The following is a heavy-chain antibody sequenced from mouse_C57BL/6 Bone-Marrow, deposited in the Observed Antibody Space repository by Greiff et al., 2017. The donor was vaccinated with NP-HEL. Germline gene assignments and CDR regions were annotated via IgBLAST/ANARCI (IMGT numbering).Heavy chain of an antibody. Sequence: QVQLQQSGPELVKPGASVKLSCKASGYTFTSSSINWVKQRPGQGLEWIGRFYPGGGGTNYNEKFKGKATLTADKSSSTAYMQLSSLTSEYSAVYFCARELGRRYCDYWGQGTTLTVSA. D-gene: IGHD4-1*01. V-gene: IGHV1-82*01. J-gene: IGHJ2*01. CDR1: GYTFTSSS. CDR3: ARELGRRYCDY. CDR2: FYPGGGGT.